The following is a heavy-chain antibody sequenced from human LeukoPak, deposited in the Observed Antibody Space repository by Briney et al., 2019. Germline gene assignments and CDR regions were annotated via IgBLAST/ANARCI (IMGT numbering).Heavy chain of an antibody. CDR1: GGSISSSSYY. J-gene: IGHJ5*02. CDR2: IYTSGST. D-gene: IGHD3/OR15-3a*01. CDR3: ARDRGLFDP. V-gene: IGHV4-39*07. Sequence: SETLSLTCTVSGGSISSSSYYWGWIRQPPGKGLEWIGRIYTSGSTNYNPSLKSRVTMSVDTSKNQFSLKLSSVTAADTAVYYCARDRGLFDPWGQGTLVTVSS.